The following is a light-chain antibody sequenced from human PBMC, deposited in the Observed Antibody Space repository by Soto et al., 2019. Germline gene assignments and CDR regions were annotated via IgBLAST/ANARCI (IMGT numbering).Light chain of an antibody. J-gene: IGKJ4*01. CDR2: DSS. CDR1: QSVNNY. CDR3: QQRRVWPLT. V-gene: IGKV3-11*01. Sequence: VLTQSPAILSLSPGERATLSCRASQSVNNYLAWYQQRPGQPPRLLIYDSSNRATGIPDRFSASGSGTDFTLTISSLEPEDFAAYYCQQRRVWPLTFGGGTNVEIK.